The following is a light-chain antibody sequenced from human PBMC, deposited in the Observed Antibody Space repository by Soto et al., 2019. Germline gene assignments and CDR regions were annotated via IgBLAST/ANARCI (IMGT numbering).Light chain of an antibody. CDR1: QGLNNW. CDR3: QQANSLPYT. Sequence: DIRMTQSPSSVSASVGDRVTITCRASQGLNNWLAWYQQKPGKAPNLLIYATSSLQSGVPSRFSGRGSGTEFTLTISSLQPEDFAPYYCQQANSLPYTFGQGTKLEIK. J-gene: IGKJ2*01. CDR2: ATS. V-gene: IGKV1-12*01.